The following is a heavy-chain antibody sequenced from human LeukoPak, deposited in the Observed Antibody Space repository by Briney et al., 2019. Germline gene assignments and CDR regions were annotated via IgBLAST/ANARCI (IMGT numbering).Heavy chain of an antibody. J-gene: IGHJ4*02. D-gene: IGHD5-18*01. CDR1: GFTFSSYG. V-gene: IGHV3-30*18. CDR3: AKDRREYSYGSFDY. Sequence: PGRSLRLSCAASGFTFSSYGMHWVRQAPGKGLEWVAVISYDGSNKYYADSVKGRFTISRDNSKNTLYLQMNCLRGEDTAVYYCAKDRREYSYGSFDYWGQGTLVTVSS. CDR2: ISYDGSNK.